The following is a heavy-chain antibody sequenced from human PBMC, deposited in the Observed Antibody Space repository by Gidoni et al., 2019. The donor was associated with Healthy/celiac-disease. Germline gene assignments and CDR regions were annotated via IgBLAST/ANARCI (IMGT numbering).Heavy chain of an antibody. V-gene: IGHV2-5*01. Sequence: QITLKESGPTLVKPTQTLTLTCTFSGFSLSTSGVGVGWIRQPPGKALEWLALIYWNDDKRYSPSLKSRLTITKDTSKNQVVLTMTNMDPVDTATYYCAHRRGAYSNYLERFDYWGQGTLVTVSS. D-gene: IGHD4-4*01. CDR2: IYWNDDK. CDR3: AHRRGAYSNYLERFDY. CDR1: GFSLSTSGVG. J-gene: IGHJ4*02.